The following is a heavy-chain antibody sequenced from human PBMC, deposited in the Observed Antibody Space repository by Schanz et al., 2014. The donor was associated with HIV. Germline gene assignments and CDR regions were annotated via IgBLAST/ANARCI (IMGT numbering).Heavy chain of an antibody. Sequence: EVQLLESGGGLVRPGGSLRIFCATSGFTFSSYAMSWVRQAPGKGLEWVSVIYSGGSTYYADSVKGRFTISRDNSKNTLYLQMNRLRAEDTAVYYCARRDYGDYYYYYGMDVWGQGTTVTVSS. CDR2: IYSGGST. CDR3: ARRDYGDYYYYYGMDV. D-gene: IGHD4-17*01. V-gene: IGHV3-66*02. J-gene: IGHJ6*02. CDR1: GFTFSSYA.